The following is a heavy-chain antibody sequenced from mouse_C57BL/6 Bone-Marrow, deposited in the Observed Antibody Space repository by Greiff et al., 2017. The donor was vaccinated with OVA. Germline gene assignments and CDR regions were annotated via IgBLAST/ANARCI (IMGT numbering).Heavy chain of an antibody. J-gene: IGHJ1*03. CDR1: GYTSTDYN. V-gene: IGHV1-18*01. CDR3: ARIMTTVVYWYFDV. D-gene: IGHD1-1*01. CDR2: INPNNGGT. Sequence: VEPGASVKIPCKASGYTSTDYNMDWVKQSHGKSLEWIGDINPNNGGTIYNQKFKGKATLTVDKSSSTAYMELRSLTSEDTAVYYCARIMTTVVYWYFDVWGTGTTVTVSS.